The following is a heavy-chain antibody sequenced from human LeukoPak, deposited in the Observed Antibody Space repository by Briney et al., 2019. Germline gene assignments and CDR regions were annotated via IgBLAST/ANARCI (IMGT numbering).Heavy chain of an antibody. Sequence: GGSLRLSCAASGFTFSSYSMNWVRQAPGKGLEWVSYISSSSSTIYYADSVKGRFTISRDNAKNSLYLQMNSLRAEDTAVYYCAKFHCSSTSCYLKSNYYFDYWGQGTLVTVSS. J-gene: IGHJ4*02. V-gene: IGHV3-48*01. D-gene: IGHD2-2*01. CDR3: AKFHCSSTSCYLKSNYYFDY. CDR2: ISSSSSTI. CDR1: GFTFSSYS.